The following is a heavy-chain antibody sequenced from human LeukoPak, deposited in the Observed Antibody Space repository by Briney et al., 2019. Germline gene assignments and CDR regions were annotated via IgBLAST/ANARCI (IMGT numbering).Heavy chain of an antibody. CDR2: ISRSSSTI. CDR1: GFTFSSYA. CDR3: ARAPAHYDSSGYFDY. Sequence: GGSLRLSCAASGFTFSSYAMNWVRQAPGKGLEWVSYISRSSSTIHYADSVKGRFTISRDNAKNSLYLQMNSLRDEDTAVYYCARAPAHYDSSGYFDYWGQGTLVTVSS. J-gene: IGHJ4*02. D-gene: IGHD3-22*01. V-gene: IGHV3-48*02.